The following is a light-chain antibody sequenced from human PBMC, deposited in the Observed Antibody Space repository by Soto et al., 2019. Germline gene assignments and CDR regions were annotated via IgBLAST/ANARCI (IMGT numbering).Light chain of an antibody. CDR2: GVS. J-gene: IGKJ4*01. CDR3: QQYGNSPLT. V-gene: IGKV3-20*01. CDR1: QSVRSDY. Sequence: EIGLTQSPGTLSFSPWQIATLSCRASQSVRSDYFAWYQQKPGQAPRVIIFGVSTRATGVPDRFSGSGSGTDFTLTISRLEPEDFALYYCQQYGNSPLTFGGGTKVDIK.